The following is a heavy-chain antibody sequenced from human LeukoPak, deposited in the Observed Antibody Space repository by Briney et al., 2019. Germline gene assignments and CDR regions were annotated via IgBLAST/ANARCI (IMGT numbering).Heavy chain of an antibody. Sequence: ASVTVSCTASGYTFTSYDINWVRQATGQGLEWMGWMNPNSGNTGYAQKFQGRVTMTRNTSISTAYMELSSLRSEDTAVYYCARGPGEIIYYYYYMDVWGKGTTVTVSS. D-gene: IGHD3-10*01. CDR3: ARGPGEIIYYYYYMDV. J-gene: IGHJ6*03. V-gene: IGHV1-8*01. CDR2: MNPNSGNT. CDR1: GYTFTSYD.